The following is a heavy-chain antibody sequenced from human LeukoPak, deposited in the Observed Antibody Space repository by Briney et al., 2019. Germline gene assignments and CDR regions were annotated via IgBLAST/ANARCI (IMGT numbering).Heavy chain of an antibody. CDR3: ARGYRVYYYGSGSYYRGDRFDY. CDR1: GGTFSSYA. V-gene: IGHV1-69*01. CDR2: IIPIFGTA. J-gene: IGHJ4*02. Sequence: SVKVSCTASGGTFSSYAISWVRQAPGQGLEWMGGIIPIFGTANYAQKFQGRVTITADESTSTAYMELSSLRSEDTAVYYCARGYRVYYYGSGSYYRGDRFDYWGQGTLVTVSS. D-gene: IGHD3-10*01.